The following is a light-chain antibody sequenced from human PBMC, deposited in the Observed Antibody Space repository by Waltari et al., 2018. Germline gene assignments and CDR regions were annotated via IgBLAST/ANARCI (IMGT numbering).Light chain of an antibody. CDR1: QGVSSN. J-gene: IGKJ1*01. CDR3: QQYNNWPPT. V-gene: IGKV3-15*01. CDR2: GAS. Sequence: EIVMTQSPATXXXXXXXXATXXCRASQGVSSNLAWYQQKPGQAPRLLIYGASTRATGIPARFSGSGSGTEFTLTISSLQSEDFAVYYCQQYNNWPPTFGQGTKVEIK.